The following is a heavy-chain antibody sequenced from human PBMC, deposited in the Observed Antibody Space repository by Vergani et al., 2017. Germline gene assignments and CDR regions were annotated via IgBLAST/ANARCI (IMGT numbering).Heavy chain of an antibody. CDR3: ATGQWSGDAFDI. Sequence: QVQLQESGPGLVKPSETLSLTCTVSGGSISSYYWSWIRQPPGKGLEWIGYIYTSGSTNYTPSLKSRVTISVDTSKNKFSLKLSSVTAADTAVYYCATGQWSGDAFDIWGQGTMVTVSS. V-gene: IGHV4-4*09. CDR1: GGSISSYY. CDR2: IYTSGST. J-gene: IGHJ3*02. D-gene: IGHD3-10*02.